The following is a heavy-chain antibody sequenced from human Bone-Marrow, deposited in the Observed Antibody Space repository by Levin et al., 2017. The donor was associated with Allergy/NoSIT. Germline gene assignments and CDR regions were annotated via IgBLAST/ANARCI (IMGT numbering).Heavy chain of an antibody. D-gene: IGHD1-1*01. V-gene: IGHV1-58*01. CDR3: ASGLAGTTEDL. Sequence: KISCKAFGFTLTRTAVQWVRQARGEGLEWIGWIVVDSGKTDYAPKFQDRVTINRDRSTNTAYMELSSLRSDGTAVYYGASGLAGTTEDLWGQGTLVTVSS. J-gene: IGHJ5*02. CDR1: GFTLTRTA. CDR2: IVVDSGKT.